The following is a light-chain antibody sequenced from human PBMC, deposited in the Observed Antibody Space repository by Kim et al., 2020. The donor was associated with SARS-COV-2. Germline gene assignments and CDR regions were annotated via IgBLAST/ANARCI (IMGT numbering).Light chain of an antibody. J-gene: IGLJ2*01. CDR2: GEN. Sequence: AWGKTVRITCQGDSRGTHFASWYQQKPGEAPVLVIYGENNRPSGMPDRFAGASSGNTASLTISGAQAEEEAKYHCNSRDRNGVHWVFGGGTKLTVL. CDR3: NSRDRNGVHWV. V-gene: IGLV3-19*01. CDR1: SRGTHF.